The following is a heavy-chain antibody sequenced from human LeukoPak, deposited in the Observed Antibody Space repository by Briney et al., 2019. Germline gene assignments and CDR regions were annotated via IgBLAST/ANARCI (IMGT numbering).Heavy chain of an antibody. J-gene: IGHJ6*02. CDR2: INHSGST. CDR1: GGSFSGYY. Sequence: SETLSLTCAVYGGSFSGYYWSWIRQPPGKGLEWIGEINHSGSTNYNPSLKSRVTISVDTSKNQFSLKLSSVTAADTAVYYCARGHRLLPYYYYYGMDVWGQGTTDTVSS. V-gene: IGHV4-34*01. D-gene: IGHD2-21*02. CDR3: ARGHRLLPYYYYYGMDV.